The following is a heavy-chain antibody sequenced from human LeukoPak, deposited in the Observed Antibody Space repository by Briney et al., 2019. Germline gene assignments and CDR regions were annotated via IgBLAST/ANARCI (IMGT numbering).Heavy chain of an antibody. CDR3: AKDGSGMLEVNWFDP. V-gene: IGHV3-23*01. CDR2: ISGSGGST. D-gene: IGHD3-10*01. J-gene: IGHJ5*02. CDR1: GFTFSSYA. Sequence: GGSLRLSCAASGFTFSSYAMSWVRQAPGKGLEWVSAISGSGGSTYYADPVKGRFTISRDNSKNTLYLQMNSLRAEDTAVYYCAKDGSGMLEVNWFDPWGQGTLVTVSS.